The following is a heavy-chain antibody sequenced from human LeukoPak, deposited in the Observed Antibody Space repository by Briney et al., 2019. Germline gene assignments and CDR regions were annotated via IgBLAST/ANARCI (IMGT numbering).Heavy chain of an antibody. CDR1: GGSISSSSYY. CDR3: ARVHYDSSGYYYGFDY. Sequence: SETLSLTCTVSGGSISSSSYYWGWIRQPPGKGLKWIGSIYYSGSTYYNPSLKSRVTISVDTSKNQFSLKLSSVTAADTAVYYCARVHYDSSGYYYGFDYWGQGTLVTVSS. V-gene: IGHV4-39*07. J-gene: IGHJ4*02. CDR2: IYYSGST. D-gene: IGHD3-22*01.